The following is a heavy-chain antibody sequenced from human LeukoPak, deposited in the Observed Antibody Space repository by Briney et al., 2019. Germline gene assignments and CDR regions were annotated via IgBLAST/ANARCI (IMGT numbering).Heavy chain of an antibody. CDR2: INPADSDT. V-gene: IGHV5-51*01. D-gene: IGHD5-12*01. Sequence: GESLKISWKASGYSFTTYLIAWVREMPGKGLEWMGIINPADSDTRYSPSFQGQVTISADKSISTAYLQWSSLKASDTAIYYCARQWLFAYWGQGPLLTVSS. CDR3: ARQWLFAY. J-gene: IGHJ4*02. CDR1: GYSFTTYL.